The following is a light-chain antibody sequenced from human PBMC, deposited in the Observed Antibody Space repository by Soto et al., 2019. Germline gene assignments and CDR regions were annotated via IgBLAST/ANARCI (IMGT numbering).Light chain of an antibody. J-gene: IGKJ2*01. V-gene: IGKV3-15*01. CDR3: QQYNNCPYP. CDR2: GAS. Sequence: EIVMTQSPATLSVSPGERATLSCRASQSVSSNLAWYQQKPGQAPRLLIYGASTRATGIPARFSGSGSGTEFTLTISSRQSEDFAVYYCQQYNNCPYPFGQGTKLEIK. CDR1: QSVSSN.